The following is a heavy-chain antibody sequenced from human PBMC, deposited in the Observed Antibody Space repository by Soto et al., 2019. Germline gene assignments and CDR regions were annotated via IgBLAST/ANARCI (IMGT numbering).Heavy chain of an antibody. D-gene: IGHD5-18*01. CDR3: ARGILF. Sequence: SETLSLTCTVSGGSISSGGYFWGWIRQPPGKGLEWIGNIFYSGTAYYNPSLKSRVTISVDTSKNQFSLKLSSVTAADTAVYFCARGILFWGQGPLVTVSS. V-gene: IGHV4-31*03. CDR2: IFYSGTA. J-gene: IGHJ4*02. CDR1: GGSISSGGYF.